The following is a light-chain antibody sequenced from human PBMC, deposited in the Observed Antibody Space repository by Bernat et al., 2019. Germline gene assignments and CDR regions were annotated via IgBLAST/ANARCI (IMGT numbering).Light chain of an antibody. Sequence: EIVLTQSPGTMSLSPGERATHSCRASQSVSSSYLAWYQQKPGQDPSLLIYGACSRATGIPVRFSGSGSGTDLTLTISRLEPEDFAVYYWQQYGSSPGLTFGGGTKVEIK. CDR1: QSVSSSY. CDR2: GAC. CDR3: QQYGSSPGLT. V-gene: IGKV3-20*01. J-gene: IGKJ4*01.